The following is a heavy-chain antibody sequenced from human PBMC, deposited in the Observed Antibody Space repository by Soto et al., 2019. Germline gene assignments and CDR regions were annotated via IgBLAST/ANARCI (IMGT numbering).Heavy chain of an antibody. D-gene: IGHD2-15*01. V-gene: IGHV3-30-3*01. CDR3: ARIRPDTEGSRGYYYYYGMDV. Sequence: PGGSLRLSCAASGFTFSSYAMHWVRQAPGKGLEWVAVISYDGSNKYYADSVKGRFTISRDNSKNTLYLQMNSLRAEDTAVYYCARIRPDTEGSRGYYYYYGMDVWGQGTTVTVSS. CDR2: ISYDGSNK. J-gene: IGHJ6*02. CDR1: GFTFSSYA.